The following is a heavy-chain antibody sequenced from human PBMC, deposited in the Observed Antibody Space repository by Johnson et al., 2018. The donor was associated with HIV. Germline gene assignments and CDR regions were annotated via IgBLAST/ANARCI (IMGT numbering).Heavy chain of an antibody. D-gene: IGHD6-13*01. J-gene: IGHJ3*02. V-gene: IGHV3-53*01. CDR2: IYGGGST. Sequence: VQLVESGGGLIQPGGSLRLSCAASGFTVSSNYMSWVRQAPGKGLEWVSVIYGGGSTYHVDSVKGRFTISRDNAKNTLYLQMNSLKTEDTAVYYCTTVEQQLAYAFDIWGQGTMVTVSS. CDR1: GFTVSSNY. CDR3: TTVEQQLAYAFDI.